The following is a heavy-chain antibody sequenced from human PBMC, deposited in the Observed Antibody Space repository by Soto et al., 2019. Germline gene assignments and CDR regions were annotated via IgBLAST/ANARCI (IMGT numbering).Heavy chain of an antibody. CDR3: ASRAMVRGVIMNFDY. CDR1: GGSISSGGYY. CDR2: IYYSGST. Sequence: SLTCTVSGGSISSGGYYWSWIRQHPGKGLEWIGYIYYSGSTYYNPSLKSRVTISVDTSKNQFSLKLSSVTAADTAVYYCASRAMVRGVIMNFDYWGQGTLVTVYS. V-gene: IGHV4-31*03. D-gene: IGHD3-10*01. J-gene: IGHJ4*02.